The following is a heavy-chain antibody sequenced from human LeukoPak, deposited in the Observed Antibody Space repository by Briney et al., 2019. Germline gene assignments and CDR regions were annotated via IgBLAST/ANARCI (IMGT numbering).Heavy chain of an antibody. D-gene: IGHD3-10*02. CDR2: ISSSGSTI. V-gene: IGHV3-48*03. CDR1: GFTFSSYE. CDR3: AELGITMIGGV. J-gene: IGHJ6*04. Sequence: GGSLRLSCAASGFTFSSYEMNWVRQAPGKGLEWVSYISSSGSTIYYADSVKGRFTISRDNAKNSLYLQMNSLIAEDTAVYYCAELGITMIGGVWGKGTTVTISS.